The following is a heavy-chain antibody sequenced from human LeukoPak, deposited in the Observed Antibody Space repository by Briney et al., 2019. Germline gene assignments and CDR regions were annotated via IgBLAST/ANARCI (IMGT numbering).Heavy chain of an antibody. V-gene: IGHV3-30-3*01. D-gene: IGHD3-22*01. CDR1: GFTFSSYA. Sequence: AGGSLRLSCAASGFTFSSYAVHWVRQAPGKGLEWVAVISYDGSNKYYADSVKGRFTISRDNSKNTLYLQMNSLRAEDTAMYYCARERDSSGYLYYFDYWGQGTLVTVSS. CDR2: ISYDGSNK. J-gene: IGHJ4*02. CDR3: ARERDSSGYLYYFDY.